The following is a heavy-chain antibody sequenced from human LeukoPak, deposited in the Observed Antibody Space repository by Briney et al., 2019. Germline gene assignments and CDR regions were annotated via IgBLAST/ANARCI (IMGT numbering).Heavy chain of an antibody. V-gene: IGHV5-51*01. D-gene: IGHD6-13*01. CDR1: GYRFTTYW. Sequence: GESLKISCQGSGYRFTTYWIGWVRQMPGKGLEWMGIIYPGDSNTRYSPSFQVQVTISADKSISTAYLQWSSLKASDTAIYYCARADLAAAGFFDYWGQGTLVTVSS. CDR3: ARADLAAAGFFDY. J-gene: IGHJ4*02. CDR2: IYPGDSNT.